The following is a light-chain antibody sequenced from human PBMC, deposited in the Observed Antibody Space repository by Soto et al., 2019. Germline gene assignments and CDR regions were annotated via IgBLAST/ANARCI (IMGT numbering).Light chain of an antibody. CDR3: SSYAGSNILV. CDR1: SSDVGGYNY. CDR2: EVT. J-gene: IGLJ3*02. V-gene: IGLV2-8*01. Sequence: QSALTQPPSASGSPGQSVTISCTGTSSDVGGYNYVSWYQQHPGKVPKLMIYEVTKRPSGVPDRFSGSTSGNTASLTVSGLQAEDEADYYCSSYAGSNILVFGGGTKVTVL.